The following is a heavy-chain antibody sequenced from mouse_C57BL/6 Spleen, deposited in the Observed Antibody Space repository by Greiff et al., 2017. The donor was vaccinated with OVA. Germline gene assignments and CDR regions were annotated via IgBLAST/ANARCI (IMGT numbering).Heavy chain of an antibody. D-gene: IGHD1-1*01. Sequence: QVQLQQSGPELVKPGASVKISCKASGYAFSTSWMNWVKQRPGKGLEWIGRIYPGDGDTNYNGKFKGKATLTADKSSSTAYMQLSSLTSEDSAVYFCARAPGSSYRYFDVWGTGTTVTVSS. CDR1: GYAFSTSW. J-gene: IGHJ1*03. CDR2: IYPGDGDT. CDR3: ARAPGSSYRYFDV. V-gene: IGHV1-82*01.